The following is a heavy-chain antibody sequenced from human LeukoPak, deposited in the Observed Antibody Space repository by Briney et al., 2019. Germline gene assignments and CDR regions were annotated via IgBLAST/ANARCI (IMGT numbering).Heavy chain of an antibody. CDR1: GFTFSNYN. CDR3: ATDPASYCTSSTCDFDY. Sequence: GGSLRLSCAASGFTFSNYNMNWVRQAPGKGLEWVANIKQDGTEKYYVDSVRGRFTISRDNAQNSLYLQMNNLGAEDTAVYYCATDPASYCTSSTCDFDYWGQGTLVTVS. CDR2: IKQDGTEK. V-gene: IGHV3-7*01. D-gene: IGHD2-8*01. J-gene: IGHJ4*02.